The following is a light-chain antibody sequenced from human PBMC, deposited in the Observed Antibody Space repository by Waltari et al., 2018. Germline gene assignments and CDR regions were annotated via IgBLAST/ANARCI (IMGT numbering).Light chain of an antibody. CDR1: QSVSTF. Sequence: EIVLTQSPATLSLSPGEGATLSCRASQSVSTFLAWYHQKPGQAPRLPIYVASNRATGIPARFSGSGSGTDFTLTISSLEPEDFVVYYCQQRSNWPPAFGPGTKVDI. CDR3: QQRSNWPPA. V-gene: IGKV3-11*01. CDR2: VAS. J-gene: IGKJ3*01.